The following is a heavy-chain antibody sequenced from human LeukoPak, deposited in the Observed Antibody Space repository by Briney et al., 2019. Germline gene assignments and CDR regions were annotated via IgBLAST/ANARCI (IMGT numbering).Heavy chain of an antibody. CDR3: ARGIAVAGYYFDY. D-gene: IGHD6-19*01. J-gene: IGHJ4*02. CDR2: IIPIFGTA. Sequence: SVKVSCKASGYTFTSYYMHWVRQAPGQGLEWMGGIIPIFGTANYAQKFQGRVTITADESTSTAYMELSSLRSEDTAVYYCARGIAVAGYYFDYWGQGTLVTVSS. CDR1: GYTFTSYY. V-gene: IGHV1-69*13.